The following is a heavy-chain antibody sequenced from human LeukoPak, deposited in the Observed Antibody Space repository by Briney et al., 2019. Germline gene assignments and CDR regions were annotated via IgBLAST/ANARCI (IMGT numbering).Heavy chain of an antibody. CDR2: MSYDGSNK. D-gene: IGHD3-10*01. CDR1: GFTFSSYG. Sequence: GGSLRLSCAASGFTFSSYGMHWVRQAPGKGLEWVAVMSYDGSNKYYADSVKGRFTISRDNSKNTLYLQMNGLRAEDTAVYYCARGLWFADRTFDSWGQGTLVTVSS. J-gene: IGHJ4*02. V-gene: IGHV3-30*03. CDR3: ARGLWFADRTFDS.